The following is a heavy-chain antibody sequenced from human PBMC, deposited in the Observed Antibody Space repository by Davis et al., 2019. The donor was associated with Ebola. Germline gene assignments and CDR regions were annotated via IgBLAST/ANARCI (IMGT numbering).Heavy chain of an antibody. D-gene: IGHD3-22*01. V-gene: IGHV3-7*03. CDR3: ARERLTTSGYYLDY. J-gene: IGHJ4*02. Sequence: GESLKISCAASTFKFGNFWMTWVRQAPGKGLEWVANLRQDGSEKYYVDSVKGRFTISRDNAKNLLYLQMNSLRAEDTAIYYCARERLTTSGYYLDYWGQGTPVTVSS. CDR1: TFKFGNFW. CDR2: LRQDGSEK.